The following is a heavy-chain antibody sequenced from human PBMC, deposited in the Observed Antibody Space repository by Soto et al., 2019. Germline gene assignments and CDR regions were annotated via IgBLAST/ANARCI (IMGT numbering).Heavy chain of an antibody. Sequence: ETLSLTCSVSNVSISSSYWNWLRQAPGKGLEWIGFVYYTGTIKYNPSLKSRVTISVDTCVNEFSLGLTSVTTAGTAFSACASEVAGGGPFDPWGPGTLVTVSS. J-gene: IGHJ5*01. CDR3: ASEVAGGGPFDP. CDR1: NVSISSSY. CDR2: VYYTGTI. V-gene: IGHV4-59*01. D-gene: IGHD3-10*01.